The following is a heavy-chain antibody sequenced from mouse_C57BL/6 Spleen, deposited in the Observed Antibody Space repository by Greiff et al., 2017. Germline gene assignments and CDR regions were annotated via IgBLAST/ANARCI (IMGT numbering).Heavy chain of an antibody. V-gene: IGHV5-6*01. D-gene: IGHD4-1*01. CDR1: GFTFSSYG. CDR2: IRSGGSDT. CDR3: ARVDSLLTFYYYAIDY. Sequence: EVKLEESGGDLVKPGGSLKLSCAASGFTFSSYGMSWVRQTPDKRLEWVGTIRSGGSDTYYPDSVKGRFTISRDTATNTLYLQMSSLRSEDTAMYYYARVDSLLTFYYYAIDYWGQGTSVTVS. J-gene: IGHJ4*01.